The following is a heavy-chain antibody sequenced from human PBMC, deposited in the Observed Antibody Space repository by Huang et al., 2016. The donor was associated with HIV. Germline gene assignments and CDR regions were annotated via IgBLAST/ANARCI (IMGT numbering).Heavy chain of an antibody. J-gene: IGHJ5*02. CDR3: AREVMISFGGPFDP. D-gene: IGHD3-16*01. V-gene: IGHV4-34*01. CDR2: INHVGNT. Sequence: QVQLQQWGAGLLKPSETLSLTCAVYGGSFSRYYWNWIRQSPGKGLEWIGQINHVGNTNYNPSLESRVSMSVDTSKNQFSLKRNSVTGADTAMYYCAREVMISFGGPFDPWGQGTLVTVSS. CDR1: GGSFSRYY.